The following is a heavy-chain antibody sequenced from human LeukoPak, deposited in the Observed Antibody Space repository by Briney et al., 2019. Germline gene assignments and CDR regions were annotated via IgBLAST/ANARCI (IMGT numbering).Heavy chain of an antibody. Sequence: PGGSLRLSCAASGFTFSSYWMHWVRQAPGKGLVWVSVIYSGGNTYYADSVKGRFTISRDNSKNTVYLQMNSLRADDTAVYYCARRSTIAAPLDYWGQGTLVTVSS. CDR3: ARRSTIAAPLDY. CDR2: IYSGGNT. D-gene: IGHD6-13*01. V-gene: IGHV3-66*04. CDR1: GFTFSSYW. J-gene: IGHJ4*02.